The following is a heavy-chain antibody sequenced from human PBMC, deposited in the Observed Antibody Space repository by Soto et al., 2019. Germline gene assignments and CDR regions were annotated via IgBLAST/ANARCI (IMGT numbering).Heavy chain of an antibody. J-gene: IGHJ4*02. D-gene: IGHD2-21*01. CDR3: AKHLGNYGDWAFDF. CDR1: GGSVSSRSHY. Sequence: QLQLLESGPGLVKPSETLSLICTVSGGSVSSRSHYWVWIRQPPGKGLEWISSIIDGGRTYYNPSLRSRLTXXLXTXXNHFSLNLKSVTAADTAVYYCAKHLGNYGDWAFDFWGQGNMVTVST. V-gene: IGHV4-39*01. CDR2: IIDGGRT.